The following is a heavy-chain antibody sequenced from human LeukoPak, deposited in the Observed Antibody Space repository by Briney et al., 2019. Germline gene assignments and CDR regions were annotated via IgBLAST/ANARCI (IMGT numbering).Heavy chain of an antibody. CDR1: GYSFTSYW. D-gene: IGHD3-10*01. V-gene: IGHV5-51*01. J-gene: IGHJ5*02. CDR2: IYPGDSDT. Sequence: GESLKISCKGSGYSFTSYWIGWVRQMPGKGLEWMGIIYPGDSDTRYSPSFQGQVTISADKSISTAYLQWSSLKASDTAMYYCARRTTMVRGVTDGWYDPWGQGTLVTVSS. CDR3: ARRTTMVRGVTDGWYDP.